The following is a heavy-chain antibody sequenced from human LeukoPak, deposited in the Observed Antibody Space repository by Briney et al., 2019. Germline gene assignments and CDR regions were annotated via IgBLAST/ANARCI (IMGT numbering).Heavy chain of an antibody. D-gene: IGHD3-10*01. Sequence: GGSLRLSCAASGFTFSSYGMHWVRQAPGKGLEGVAVISYDGSKKYYADSVKGGFTISRENSKNRLYLQMNSLRAEDTAVYYCAKDLGVTMVRAPFDYWGQGTLVTVSS. CDR1: GFTFSSYG. V-gene: IGHV3-30*18. J-gene: IGHJ4*02. CDR3: AKDLGVTMVRAPFDY. CDR2: ISYDGSKK.